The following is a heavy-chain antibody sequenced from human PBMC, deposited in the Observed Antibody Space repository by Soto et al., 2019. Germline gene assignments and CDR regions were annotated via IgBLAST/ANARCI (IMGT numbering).Heavy chain of an antibody. J-gene: IGHJ6*02. CDR3: ARPLQYCSSTSCYAVYYGMDV. CDR2: IYYSGST. Sequence: PSETLSLTCTVSGGSISSYYWSWIRRPPGKGLEWIGYIYYSGSTNYNPSLKSRVTISVDTSKNQFSLKLSSVTAADTAMYYCARPLQYCSSTSCYAVYYGMDVWGQGTTVTVSS. D-gene: IGHD2-2*01. CDR1: GGSISSYY. V-gene: IGHV4-59*01.